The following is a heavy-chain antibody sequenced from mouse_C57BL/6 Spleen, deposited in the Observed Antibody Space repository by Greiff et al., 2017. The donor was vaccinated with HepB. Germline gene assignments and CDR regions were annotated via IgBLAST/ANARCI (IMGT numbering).Heavy chain of an antibody. CDR3: ARRGIYYEYDDAMDY. J-gene: IGHJ4*01. CDR1: GYTFTGYW. CDR2: VLPGSGST. Sequence: QVQLQPSGAELMKPGASVKLSCKATGYTFTGYWIEWVKQRPGHGLEWIGEVLPGSGSTNYNEKFKGKATFTADTSSNTAYMQLSSLTTEDSAIYYSARRGIYYEYDDAMDYWGQGTSVTVSS. D-gene: IGHD2-4*01. V-gene: IGHV1-9*01.